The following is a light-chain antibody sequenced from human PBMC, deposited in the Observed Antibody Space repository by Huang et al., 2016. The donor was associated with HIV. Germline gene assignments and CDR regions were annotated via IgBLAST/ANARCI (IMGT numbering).Light chain of an antibody. J-gene: IGKJ4*01. V-gene: IGKV1-5*03. Sequence: DIQMTQSPSTLSASIGDRVTITCRASQSLSSWLAWYQPKPGKAPKLLIYKASSLESGVPSRFSGSGSGTEFTLTISNLQPDDFATYYCQQYNTYPLTFGGGTKVEIK. CDR3: QQYNTYPLT. CDR1: QSLSSW. CDR2: KAS.